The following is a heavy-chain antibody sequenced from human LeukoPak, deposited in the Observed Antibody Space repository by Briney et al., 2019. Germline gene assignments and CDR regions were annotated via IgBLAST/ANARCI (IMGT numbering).Heavy chain of an antibody. V-gene: IGHV4-59*01. CDR1: CGSISSYY. J-gene: IGHJ4*02. CDR2: IYYSGGT. CDR3: ARGYLRFLEWFSPHYFDY. D-gene: IGHD3-3*01. Sequence: SETLSLTCTVSCGSISSYYWSWIRQPPGKGLEWIGYIYYSGGTNYNPSLKSRVTISVDTSKNQFSLKLSSVTPAAKVSYYCARGYLRFLEWFSPHYFDYWGQGTLVTVSS.